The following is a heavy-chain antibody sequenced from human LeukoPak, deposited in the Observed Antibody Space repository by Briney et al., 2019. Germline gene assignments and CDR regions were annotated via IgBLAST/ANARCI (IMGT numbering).Heavy chain of an antibody. CDR2: IYYSGST. CDR3: ATMRLFEDILVVRAAMTPDYYYGMDV. J-gene: IGHJ6*04. Sequence: SETLSLTCTVSGGSVSSGSYYWSWIRQPPGKGLEWIGYIYYSGSTNYNPSLKSRVTISVDTSKNQFSLKLSSVTAAGTAVYYGATMRLFEDILVVRAAMTPDYYYGMDVWGKGTTVTVCS. CDR1: GGSVSSGSYY. D-gene: IGHD2-2*01. V-gene: IGHV4-61*01.